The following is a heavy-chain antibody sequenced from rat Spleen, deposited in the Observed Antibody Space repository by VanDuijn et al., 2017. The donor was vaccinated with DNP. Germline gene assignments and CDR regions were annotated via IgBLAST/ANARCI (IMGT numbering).Heavy chain of an antibody. Sequence: QVQLQQSGAELAKPGSSVKISCKSSGFTFTNYYINWIKQTTGQGLEYIGYINAGSGGTNYNENFKGKATLTVDVSSSTAFMQLSSLTPDDSAVYYCARYYSNYIGMDAWGQGTSVTVSS. CDR1: GFTFTNYY. CDR2: INAGSGGT. J-gene: IGHJ4*01. V-gene: IGHV1-43*01. D-gene: IGHD1-2*01. CDR3: ARYYSNYIGMDA.